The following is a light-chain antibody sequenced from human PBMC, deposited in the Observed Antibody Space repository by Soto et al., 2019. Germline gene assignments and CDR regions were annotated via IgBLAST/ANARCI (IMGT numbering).Light chain of an antibody. CDR1: QSVSSY. CDR2: DAS. J-gene: IGKJ5*01. Sequence: EIVLTQSPATLSLSPGERATLSCRASQSVSSYLAWYQQQPGQAPRLLIYDASNRATGIPVRFSGSGSGTDFTLPISRLEPEDFALYYCQQRNNWPLTFGQGTRLELK. V-gene: IGKV3-11*01. CDR3: QQRNNWPLT.